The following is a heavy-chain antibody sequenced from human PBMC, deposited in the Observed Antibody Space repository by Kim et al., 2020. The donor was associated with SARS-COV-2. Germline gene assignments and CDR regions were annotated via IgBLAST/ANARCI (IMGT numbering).Heavy chain of an antibody. V-gene: IGHV3-49*04. J-gene: IGHJ6*02. CDR1: GFTFGDYA. CDR2: IRSKAYGGTT. Sequence: GGSLRLSCTASGFTFGDYAMSWVRQAPGKGLEWVGFIRSKAYGGTTEYAASVKGRFTISRDDSKSIAYLQMNSLKTEDTAVYYCTRAVADKYYYYGMDVWGQGTTVTVSS. D-gene: IGHD6-19*01. CDR3: TRAVADKYYYYGMDV.